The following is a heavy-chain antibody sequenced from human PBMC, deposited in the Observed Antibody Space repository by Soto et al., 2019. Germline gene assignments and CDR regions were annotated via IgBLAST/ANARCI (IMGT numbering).Heavy chain of an antibody. CDR1: GGSISGYY. Sequence: SETLSLTFTISGGSISGYYWSWILLPPGKGLEWIGYVYYTGNTNYNPSLQSRVTISLDTSKNQLSLKLTSMTAAETAVYYCARDMPDGFTHYFDPWGKGTLVTVSS. D-gene: IGHD1-26*01. CDR3: ARDMPDGFTHYFDP. V-gene: IGHV4-59*01. CDR2: VYYTGNT. J-gene: IGHJ5*02.